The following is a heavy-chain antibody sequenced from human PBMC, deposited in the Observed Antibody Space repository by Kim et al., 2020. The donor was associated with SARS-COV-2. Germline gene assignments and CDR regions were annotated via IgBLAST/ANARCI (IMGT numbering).Heavy chain of an antibody. D-gene: IGHD6-19*01. CDR1: GYSLSNYW. J-gene: IGHJ4*02. Sequence: GESLKISCKGSGYSLSNYWISWVRQMPGKGLEWMGRIDPSDSNTKYSPSFEGHVTISTDKSITTAYLQWSSLKASDTAIYYCARHEATGWFFYWGQGTPVTVSS. CDR2: IDPSDSNT. V-gene: IGHV5-10-1*01. CDR3: ARHEATGWFFY.